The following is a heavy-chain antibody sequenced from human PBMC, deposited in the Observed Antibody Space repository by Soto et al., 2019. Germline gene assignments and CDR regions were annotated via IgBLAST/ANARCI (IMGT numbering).Heavy chain of an antibody. V-gene: IGHV1-69*01. D-gene: IGHD3-22*01. J-gene: IGHJ4*02. CDR3: AIHYYDSSGYYSGFVS. CDR1: GGTFSSYA. CDR2: IIPIFGTA. Sequence: QVQLVQSGAEVKKPGSSVKVSCKASGGTFSSYAISWVRQAPGQGLEWMGGIIPIFGTANYAQKFQGRVTIAADESTSTAYMELISLRSEVSAVYYCAIHYYDSSGYYSGFVSWGQGTLVTVSS.